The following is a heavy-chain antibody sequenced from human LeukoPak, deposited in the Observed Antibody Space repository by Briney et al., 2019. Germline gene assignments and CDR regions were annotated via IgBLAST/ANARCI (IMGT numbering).Heavy chain of an antibody. CDR3: ARLTPGYGSGRGEVWFDP. Sequence: GGSLRLSCAASGFTFSSYSMNWVRQAPGKGLEWVSSISSSSSYIYYADSVKGRFTISRDNAKNSLYLQMNSLRAEDTAVYYCARLTPGYGSGRGEVWFDPWGREPWSPSPQ. D-gene: IGHD3-10*01. J-gene: IGHJ5*02. CDR1: GFTFSSYS. V-gene: IGHV3-21*01. CDR2: ISSSSSYI.